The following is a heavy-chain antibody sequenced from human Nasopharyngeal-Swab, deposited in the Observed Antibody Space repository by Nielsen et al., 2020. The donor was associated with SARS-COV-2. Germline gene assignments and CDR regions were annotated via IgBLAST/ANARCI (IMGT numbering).Heavy chain of an antibody. CDR2: TEISGTT. D-gene: IGHD2-2*01. V-gene: IGHV3-53*01. CDR3: ARDLGGGYCTTTNCPGS. J-gene: IGHJ1*01. Sequence: GESLKISCAASGFTIGSYYMSWVRQAPGKGLEWVSITEISGTTHYADSVKGRFSISRDSSTNTLYLQMNNVRAEDTAVYYCARDLGGGYCTTTNCPGSWGQGTLVTVSS. CDR1: GFTIGSYY.